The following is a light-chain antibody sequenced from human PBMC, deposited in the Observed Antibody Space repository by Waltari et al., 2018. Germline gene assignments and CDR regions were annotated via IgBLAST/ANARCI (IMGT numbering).Light chain of an antibody. CDR2: GAS. Sequence: DIQMTQSPSSLSAYVGDRVTTTCRASQIINNYLNWYQQTPGRAPKLLIYGASSLQSGVPVRFSGSRSGTDFTLTISSLQPEDSATYYGQQSYSTSMYTFGQGTKLEI. V-gene: IGKV1-39*01. CDR1: QIINNY. CDR3: QQSYSTSMYT. J-gene: IGKJ2*01.